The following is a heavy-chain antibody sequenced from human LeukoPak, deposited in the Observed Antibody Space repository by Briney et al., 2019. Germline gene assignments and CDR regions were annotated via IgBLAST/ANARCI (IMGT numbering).Heavy chain of an antibody. V-gene: IGHV1-69*02. CDR3: ARTPDYDILTGYYRYYLDY. Sequence: SVKVSCKASGGTFSSYTISWVRQAPGQGLEWMGRIIPILGIANYAQKFQGRVTITADKSTSTAYMELSSLRSEDTAVYYCARTPDYDILTGYYRYYLDYWGQGTLVTVSS. D-gene: IGHD3-9*01. CDR1: GGTFSSYT. CDR2: IIPILGIA. J-gene: IGHJ4*02.